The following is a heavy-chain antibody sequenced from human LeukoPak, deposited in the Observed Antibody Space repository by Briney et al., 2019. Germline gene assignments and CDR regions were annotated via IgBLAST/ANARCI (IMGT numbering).Heavy chain of an antibody. J-gene: IGHJ5*02. D-gene: IGHD3-3*01. CDR3: ARLWGGYDFWSGSPNWFDP. CDR1: GGSSSSYY. V-gene: IGHV4-4*09. Sequence: PSETLSLTCTVSGGSSSSYYWSWIREPPGKGLEWIGYIYTSGSTNYNPSLKSRVTISVDTSKNQFSLKLSSVTAADTAVYYCARLWGGYDFWSGSPNWFDPWGQGTLVTVSS. CDR2: IYTSGST.